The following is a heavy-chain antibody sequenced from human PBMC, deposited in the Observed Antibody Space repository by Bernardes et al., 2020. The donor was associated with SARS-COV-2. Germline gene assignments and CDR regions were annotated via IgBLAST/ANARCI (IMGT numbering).Heavy chain of an antibody. Sequence: GGSLRLSCAASGFTFSSYAMSWVRQAPGKGLEWVANIKQDEGEKYYVDSVKGRFTISRDNAKDSLYLQMSSLRAEDTAVYYCARARRLTNFGGWYFDYWGQGALVTVSS. V-gene: IGHV3-7*01. D-gene: IGHD2-8*01. J-gene: IGHJ4*02. CDR2: IKQDEGEK. CDR3: ARARRLTNFGGWYFDY. CDR1: GFTFSSYA.